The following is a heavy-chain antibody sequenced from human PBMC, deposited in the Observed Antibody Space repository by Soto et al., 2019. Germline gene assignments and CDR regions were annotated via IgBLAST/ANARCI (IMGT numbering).Heavy chain of an antibody. J-gene: IGHJ5*02. CDR1: GGSFSGYY. CDR2: INHSGST. V-gene: IGHV4-34*01. D-gene: IGHD3-10*01. Sequence: QVQLQQWGAGLLKPSETLSLTCAVYGGSFSGYYWSWIRQPPGKGLEWIGEINHSGSTNYNPSLKSLVTISVDTSKNQFSLKLSSVTAADTAVYYCARGLRLTMVRGKKNWFDPWGQGTLVTVSS. CDR3: ARGLRLTMVRGKKNWFDP.